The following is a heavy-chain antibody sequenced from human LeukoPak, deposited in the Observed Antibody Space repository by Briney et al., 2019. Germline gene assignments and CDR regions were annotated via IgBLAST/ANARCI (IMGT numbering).Heavy chain of an antibody. CDR2: IKQDGSEK. CDR1: GFTVRSNY. J-gene: IGHJ4*02. V-gene: IGHV3-7*01. Sequence: GGSLRLSCAASGFTVRSNYISWVRQAPGKGLEWVANIKQDGSEKYYVDSVRGRFTISRDNAKNTVSLQMNSLSAEDTAVYYCASVFDSWGQGFLVTVSS. CDR3: ASVFDS.